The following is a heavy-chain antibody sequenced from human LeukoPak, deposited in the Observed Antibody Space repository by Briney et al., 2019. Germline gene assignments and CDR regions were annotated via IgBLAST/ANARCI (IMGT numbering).Heavy chain of an antibody. J-gene: IGHJ4*02. D-gene: IGHD1-26*01. CDR1: GGSISSSSYY. Sequence: SETLSLTCTVSGGSISSSSYYWGWIRQPPEKGLEWIGNIYYSGGTYYNPSLRSRVIISIDTSKNQFSLKLSSVTAADTAVYYCARQPGELLTGYFDYWGQGTLVTVSS. V-gene: IGHV4-39*01. CDR3: ARQPGELLTGYFDY. CDR2: IYYSGGT.